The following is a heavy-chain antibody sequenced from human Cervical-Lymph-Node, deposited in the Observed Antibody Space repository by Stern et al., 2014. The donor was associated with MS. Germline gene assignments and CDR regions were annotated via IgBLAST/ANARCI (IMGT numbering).Heavy chain of an antibody. J-gene: IGHJ4*02. Sequence: QLQLQESGPGLVKPSGTVSLTCTVSGGSIDGSDWWSWVRQPPGKGLEWIGEIYHTGSTNYNPSLKSRVSMSVDKSKNQCSLTLTSVTAADTAVYYCARAGLYDYWGQGTLVTVSS. V-gene: IGHV4-4*02. CDR1: GGSIDGSDW. D-gene: IGHD2/OR15-2a*01. CDR2: IYHTGST. CDR3: ARAGLYDY.